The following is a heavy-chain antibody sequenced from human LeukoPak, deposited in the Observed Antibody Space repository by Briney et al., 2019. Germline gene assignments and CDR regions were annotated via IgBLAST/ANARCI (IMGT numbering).Heavy chain of an antibody. CDR2: ISGSGGST. J-gene: IGHJ4*02. V-gene: IGHV3-23*01. D-gene: IGHD6-13*01. Sequence: SGGSLRLSCAASGFTFSSYAMSWVRRAPGKGLEWVSAISGSGGSTYYADSVKGRFTISRDNSKNTLYLQMNSLRAEDTAVYYCVAPGIAAAGTSNLADYWGQGTLVTVSS. CDR3: VAPGIAAAGTSNLADY. CDR1: GFTFSSYA.